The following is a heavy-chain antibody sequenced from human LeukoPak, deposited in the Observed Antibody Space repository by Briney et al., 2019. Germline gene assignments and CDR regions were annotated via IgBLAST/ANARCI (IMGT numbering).Heavy chain of an antibody. CDR1: GFNFGIYG. J-gene: IGHJ4*02. V-gene: IGHV3-33*01. CDR2: MWDDGTNE. Sequence: GTSLRLSCTASGFNFGIYGMHWVRQAPGKGLEWVAVMWDDGTNEYYADSVKGRFTISRDNSKNTLYLQMNSLRAEDTAVYYCARDIAAADGYYFDYWGQGTLVTVSS. D-gene: IGHD6-13*01. CDR3: ARDIAAADGYYFDY.